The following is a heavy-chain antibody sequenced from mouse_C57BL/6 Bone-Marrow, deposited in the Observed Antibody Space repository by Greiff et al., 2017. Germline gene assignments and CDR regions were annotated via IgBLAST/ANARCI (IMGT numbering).Heavy chain of an antibody. CDR1: GYTFTSYT. D-gene: IGHD1-1*01. CDR2: INPSSGYT. Sequence: VQLQQSGAELARPGASVKMSCKASGYTFTSYTMHWVKQRPGRGLEWIGYINPSSGYTKYNQKFKDKATLTADKSSSTAYMQLSSLTSEDSAVYYCARLVIYYYGSSWGDFDYWGQGTTLTVSS. CDR3: ARLVIYYYGSSWGDFDY. J-gene: IGHJ2*01. V-gene: IGHV1-4*01.